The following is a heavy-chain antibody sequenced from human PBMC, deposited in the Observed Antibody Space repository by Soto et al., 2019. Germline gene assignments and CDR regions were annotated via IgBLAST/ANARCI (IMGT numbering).Heavy chain of an antibody. Sequence: SETLSLTCTVSGGSISSYYWSWIRQPPGKGLEWIGYIYYSGSTNYNPSLKSRVTISVDTSKNQFSLKLSSVTAADTAVYYCARVVYYDSSRRWFDPWGQGTLVTVSS. CDR1: GGSISSYY. D-gene: IGHD3-22*01. CDR2: IYYSGST. V-gene: IGHV4-59*01. CDR3: ARVVYYDSSRRWFDP. J-gene: IGHJ5*02.